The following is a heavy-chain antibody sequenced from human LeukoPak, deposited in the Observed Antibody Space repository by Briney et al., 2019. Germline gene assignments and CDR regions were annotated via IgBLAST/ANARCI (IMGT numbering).Heavy chain of an antibody. Sequence: GPSLRLSCAPSGLTFSSYSMNWVSQAPGKGLEWVSSISSSNSYIYYADSVKSRFTISRDKAKNSLYLQMNSLRAEDTAVYYCARDAEYSGSYDGDYWGQGTLVAVSS. J-gene: IGHJ4*02. V-gene: IGHV3-21*01. CDR2: ISSSNSYI. D-gene: IGHD1-26*01. CDR3: ARDAEYSGSYDGDY. CDR1: GLTFSSYS.